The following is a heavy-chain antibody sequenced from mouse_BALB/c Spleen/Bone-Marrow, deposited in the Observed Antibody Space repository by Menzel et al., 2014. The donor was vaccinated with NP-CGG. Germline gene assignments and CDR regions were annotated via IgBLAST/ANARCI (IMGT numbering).Heavy chain of an antibody. D-gene: IGHD3-1*01. V-gene: IGHV1-7*01. J-gene: IGHJ2*01. CDR2: INPSTGYT. CDR1: GYTFTNSW. CDR3: ARRGLYVDY. Sequence: QVQLQQSGAELAKPGASVKMSCKASGYTFTNSWIHWVKQRPGQGLEWIGYINPSTGYTEYNQKFKDKATLTADKSASTAYMQLSSLTSEDSAVYYCARRGLYVDYWGQGTTLTVSS.